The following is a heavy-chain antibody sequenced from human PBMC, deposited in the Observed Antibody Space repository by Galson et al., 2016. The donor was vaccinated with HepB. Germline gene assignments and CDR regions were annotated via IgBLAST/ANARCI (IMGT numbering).Heavy chain of an antibody. V-gene: IGHV3-23*01. D-gene: IGHD6-19*01. Sequence: SLRLSCAASGFTFSSYAMSWVRQAPGKGLEWVSVISGSATSTYYADSVKGRFTISRDNAKNSAFLQMNSLRGEDTAVYYCVGGIGWLPDYWGQGTLVTVSS. CDR2: ISGSATST. CDR3: VGGIGWLPDY. CDR1: GFTFSSYA. J-gene: IGHJ4*02.